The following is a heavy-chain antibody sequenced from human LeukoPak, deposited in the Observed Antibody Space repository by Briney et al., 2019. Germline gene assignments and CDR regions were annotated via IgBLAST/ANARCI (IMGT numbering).Heavy chain of an antibody. CDR3: ARSLAGTYYDFWSGLFDI. V-gene: IGHV4-34*01. CDR1: GGSFSGYY. CDR2: INHSGST. D-gene: IGHD3-3*01. J-gene: IGHJ3*02. Sequence: PSETLSLTCAVYGGSFSGYYWSWIRQPPGKGLEWIGEINHSGSTNYNPSLKSRVTISVDTSKNQFSLKLSSVTAADTAVYYCARSLAGTYYDFWSGLFDIWGQGTMVTVSS.